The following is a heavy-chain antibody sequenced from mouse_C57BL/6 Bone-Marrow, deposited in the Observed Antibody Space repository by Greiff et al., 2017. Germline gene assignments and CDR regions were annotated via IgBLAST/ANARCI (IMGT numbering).Heavy chain of an antibody. CDR2: ISSGGDYI. CDR3: TRDDDGYYVTWYFDV. Sequence: EVQLVESGEGLVKPGGSLKLSCAASGFTFSSYAMSWVRQTPEKRLEWVAYISSGGDYIYYADTVKGRFTISRDNARNTLYLQMSSLKSEDTAMYYCTRDDDGYYVTWYFDVWGTGTTVTVSS. V-gene: IGHV5-9-1*02. D-gene: IGHD2-3*01. CDR1: GFTFSSYA. J-gene: IGHJ1*03.